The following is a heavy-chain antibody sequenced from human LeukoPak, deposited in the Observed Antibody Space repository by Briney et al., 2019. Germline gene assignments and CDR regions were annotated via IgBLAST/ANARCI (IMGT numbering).Heavy chain of an antibody. Sequence: PGGSLRLSCAASGFTFSSYEMNWVRQAPGKGLEGVSYISSGGGGIFYADSVKGRFTIYRDNAKNSLHLQMNSLRAEDTAVYYCARDGASHPSIYYFDYWGQGTLVTVSS. D-gene: IGHD4-17*01. CDR3: ARDGASHPSIYYFDY. CDR2: ISSGGGGI. CDR1: GFTFSSYE. V-gene: IGHV3-48*03. J-gene: IGHJ4*02.